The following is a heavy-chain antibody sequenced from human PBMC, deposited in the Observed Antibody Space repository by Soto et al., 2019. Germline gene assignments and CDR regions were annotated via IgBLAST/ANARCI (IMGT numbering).Heavy chain of an antibody. D-gene: IGHD2-21*02. V-gene: IGHV1-3*05. CDR1: DYTFTSYA. CDR2: INAGNGNT. CDR3: ARSIVVVTALDY. Sequence: QVQLVQSGAEEKKPGASVKVSCKASDYTFTSYAMHWLRQAPGQRIEWMGWINAGNGNTKYSQKFQGRVTITRDTSASTAYMELSSLRSEDTAVYYCARSIVVVTALDYWGQGTLVTVSS. J-gene: IGHJ4*02.